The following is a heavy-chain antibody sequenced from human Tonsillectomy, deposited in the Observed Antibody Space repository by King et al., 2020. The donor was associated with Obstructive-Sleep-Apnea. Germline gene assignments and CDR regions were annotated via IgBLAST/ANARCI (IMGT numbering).Heavy chain of an antibody. D-gene: IGHD3-3*01. J-gene: IGHJ6*02. Sequence: VQLVESVGGLVQPGGSLRLSWVASGFTFTSYSMNWVRQAPGKGLEWISHIIISSSTTYYADSVKGRFTISRDNAKNSLYLQMNSLRAEDTAVYYCVNNYDFWSGYYPYGLDVWGQGTTVTVSS. CDR1: GFTFTSYS. CDR2: IIISSSTT. V-gene: IGHV3-48*04. CDR3: VNNYDFWSGYYPYGLDV.